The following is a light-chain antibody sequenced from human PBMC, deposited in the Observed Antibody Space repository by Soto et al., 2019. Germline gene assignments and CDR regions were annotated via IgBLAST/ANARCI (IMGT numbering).Light chain of an antibody. CDR2: GAS. Sequence: EIVMTQSPATLSVSPGERATLSCRASQGVSSNVAWYQQIPGQTPRLLIYGASTRATGIPVRFSGSGSGTEFTLTISSLQSEDFAVYYCHQYDDGPYTFGQGTKVEI. J-gene: IGKJ2*01. CDR3: HQYDDGPYT. V-gene: IGKV3-15*01. CDR1: QGVSSN.